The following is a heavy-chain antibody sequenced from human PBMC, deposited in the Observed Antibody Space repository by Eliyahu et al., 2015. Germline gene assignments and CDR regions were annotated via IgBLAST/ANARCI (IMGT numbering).Heavy chain of an antibody. D-gene: IGHD3-10*01. CDR2: IRSKAFGGTT. CDR1: GFTXGDXA. CDR3: TRDGSGSYGSWRLLDY. J-gene: IGHJ4*02. V-gene: IGHV3-49*03. Sequence: EVQLVESGGGLVQPGRSLRLSCTASGFTXGDXAMXWFRQAPGKGLEWVGSIRSKAFGGTTEYAASVKGRFTISRDDSKSIAHLQMNSLKTEDTAVYYCTRDGSGSYGSWRLLDYWGQGTLVTVSS.